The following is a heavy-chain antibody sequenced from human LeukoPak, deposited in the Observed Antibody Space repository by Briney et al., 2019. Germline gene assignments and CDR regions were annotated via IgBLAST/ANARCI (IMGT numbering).Heavy chain of an antibody. CDR3: ARDGRDGYNLVHY. J-gene: IGHJ4*02. CDR2: INPNSDGT. D-gene: IGHD5-24*01. Sequence: ASVKVSCKASGYTFTAYYIHWVRQAPGQGLEWMGWINPNSDGTNYAQKFQGRVTMTRDTSISAVYMELNRLRSDDTAVYYCARDGRDGYNLVHYWGQGTLVTVSS. CDR1: GYTFTAYY. V-gene: IGHV1-2*02.